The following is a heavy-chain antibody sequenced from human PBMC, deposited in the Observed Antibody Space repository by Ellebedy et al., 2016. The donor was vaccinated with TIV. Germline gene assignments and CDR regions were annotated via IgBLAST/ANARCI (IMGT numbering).Heavy chain of an antibody. CDR2: KSFAQSAE. D-gene: IGHD5-18*01. V-gene: IGHV3-30*04. Sequence: GESLKISCAASGFSFSTYAMHWVRQIPGKGLEWVAVKSFAQSAEYYADSLKGRFTISRDNAKNTLYLHMNSLRSEETALYYCARPHNSYGYLYFLDLWGQGTLVTVSS. CDR1: GFSFSTYA. CDR3: ARPHNSYGYLYFLDL. J-gene: IGHJ4*02.